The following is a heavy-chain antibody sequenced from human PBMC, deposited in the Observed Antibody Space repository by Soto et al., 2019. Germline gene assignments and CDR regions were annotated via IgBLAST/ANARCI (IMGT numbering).Heavy chain of an antibody. J-gene: IGHJ4*02. CDR3: ARGVVPAANEEYYFDY. Sequence: QVQLVQSGAEVKKPGSSVKVSCKASGDTFSSYAISWVRQAPGQGLEWMGGIIPIFGTANYAQKFQGRVTITADESTSTAYVALISLRSEDTAVYYCARGVVPAANEEYYFDYWGQGTLVTVSS. V-gene: IGHV1-69*01. CDR1: GDTFSSYA. D-gene: IGHD2-2*01. CDR2: IIPIFGTA.